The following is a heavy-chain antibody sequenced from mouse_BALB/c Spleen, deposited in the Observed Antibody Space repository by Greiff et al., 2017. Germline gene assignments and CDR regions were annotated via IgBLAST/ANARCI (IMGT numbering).Heavy chain of an antibody. CDR1: GYTFTSYT. J-gene: IGHJ2*01. CDR2: INPSSGYT. D-gene: IGHD1-1*01. CDR3: ARDYYYGSSYDY. V-gene: IGHV1-4*02. Sequence: QVQLQQSAAELARPGASVKMSCKASGYTFTSYTMHWVKQRPGQGLEWIGYINPSSGYTEYNQKFKDKTTLTADKSSSTAYMQLSSLTSEDSAVYYCARDYYYGSSYDYWGQGTTLTVSS.